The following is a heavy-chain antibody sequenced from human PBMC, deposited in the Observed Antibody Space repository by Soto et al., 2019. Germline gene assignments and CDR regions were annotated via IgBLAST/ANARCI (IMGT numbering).Heavy chain of an antibody. Sequence: GASVKVSCKASGYTFTSYAMHWVRQAPGQRLEWMGWINAGNGNTKYSQKFQGRVTITRDTSASTAYMELSSLRSEDTAVYYCAGTFISAVLENWFDPWGQGTLVTVSS. V-gene: IGHV1-3*01. D-gene: IGHD1-1*01. CDR1: GYTFTSYA. CDR3: AGTFISAVLENWFDP. CDR2: INAGNGNT. J-gene: IGHJ5*02.